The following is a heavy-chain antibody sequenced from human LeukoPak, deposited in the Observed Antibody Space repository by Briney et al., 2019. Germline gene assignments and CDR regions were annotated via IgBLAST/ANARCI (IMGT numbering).Heavy chain of an antibody. J-gene: IGHJ4*02. CDR2: INHSGST. V-gene: IGHV4-34*01. CDR1: GGSFSGYY. CDR3: AREITVTRPFDY. Sequence: PSETLSLTCAVYGGSFSGYYWSWIRQPPGKGLEWIGEINHSGSTNYNPSLKSRVTMSLDTSKNRFSLKLSSVTAADTAVYYCAREITVTRPFDYWGPGTLVTVSS. D-gene: IGHD4-17*01.